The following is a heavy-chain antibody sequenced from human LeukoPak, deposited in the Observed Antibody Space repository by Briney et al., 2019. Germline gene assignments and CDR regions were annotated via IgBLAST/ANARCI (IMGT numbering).Heavy chain of an antibody. V-gene: IGHV3-23*01. CDR2: ISGSGSST. J-gene: IGHJ4*02. D-gene: IGHD3-3*01. Sequence: GTLSLSSAASGFTFSSNTMSWVRQAPGKGLEWVSNISGSGSSTYHEDYVKVPFTMTSDNSKNTLYLQMNSLRAEDTAVYYCAKAIFGVVITSYYFGYWGEGTLVTVS. CDR3: AKAIFGVVITSYYFGY. CDR1: GFTFSSNT.